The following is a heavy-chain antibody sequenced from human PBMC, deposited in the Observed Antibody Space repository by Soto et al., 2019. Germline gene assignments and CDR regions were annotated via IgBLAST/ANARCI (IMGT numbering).Heavy chain of an antibody. D-gene: IGHD3-22*01. Sequence: ASVKVSCKASGYTFTSYAMHWVRQAPGQRLEWMGWINAGNGNTKYSQKFQGRVTITRDTSASTAYMELSSLRSEDTAVYYCARGPGDYYDSSGYSVYFDYWGQGTLVTVSS. CDR1: GYTFTSYA. V-gene: IGHV1-3*01. CDR2: INAGNGNT. J-gene: IGHJ4*02. CDR3: ARGPGDYYDSSGYSVYFDY.